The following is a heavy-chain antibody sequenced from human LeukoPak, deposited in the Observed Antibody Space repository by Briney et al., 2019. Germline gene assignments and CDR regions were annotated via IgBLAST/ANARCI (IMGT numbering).Heavy chain of an antibody. V-gene: IGHV3-30-3*01. D-gene: IGHD3-22*01. Sequence: GGSLRLSCAASGFTFSSYAMHWVRQAPGKGLKWVAVISYDGSNKYYADSVKGRFTISRDNSKNTLYLQMNSLRAEDTAVYYCARAEDYYDSSGSIDFDYWGQGTLVTVSS. CDR2: ISYDGSNK. CDR3: ARAEDYYDSSGSIDFDY. CDR1: GFTFSSYA. J-gene: IGHJ4*02.